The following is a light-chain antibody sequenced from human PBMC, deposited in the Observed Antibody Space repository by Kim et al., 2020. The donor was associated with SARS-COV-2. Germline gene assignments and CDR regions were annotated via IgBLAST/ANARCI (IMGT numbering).Light chain of an antibody. CDR3: QQYGRSPNT. V-gene: IGKV3-20*01. CDR2: SAS. CDR1: QSVSSSY. Sequence: SPGERAILSSRASQSVSSSYLAWYQHKPGQSPRLLSHSASSRATGVPDRFRGGGSGTDFTLTITRLEPDDLAVYYCQQYGRSPNTFGQGTRLEIK. J-gene: IGKJ5*01.